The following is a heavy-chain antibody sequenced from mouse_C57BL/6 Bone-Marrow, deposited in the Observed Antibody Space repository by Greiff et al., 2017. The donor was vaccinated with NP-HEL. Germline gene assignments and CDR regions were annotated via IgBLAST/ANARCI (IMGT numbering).Heavy chain of an antibody. CDR1: GYTFTSYW. D-gene: IGHD1-1*01. CDR2: IDPSDRYT. V-gene: IGHV1-50*01. CDR3: ARVGSKD. Sequence: QVQLQQSGAELVKPGASVKLSCKASGYTFTSYWMQWVKQRPGQGLEWIGEIDPSDRYTNYNQTSKGKATLTSDTSSSTAYMQLSILTSEASAVYYCARVGSKDWGQGTTLTVSS. J-gene: IGHJ2*01.